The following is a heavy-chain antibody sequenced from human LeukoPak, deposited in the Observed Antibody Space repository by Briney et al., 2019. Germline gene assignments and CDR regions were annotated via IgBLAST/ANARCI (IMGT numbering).Heavy chain of an antibody. J-gene: IGHJ4*02. D-gene: IGHD6-6*01. CDR2: IIPIFGIA. V-gene: IGHV1-69*04. CDR1: GGTFSSYA. Sequence: SVKVSCKASGGTFSSYAISWVRQAPGQGVEWMGRIIPIFGIANYAQKFQGRVTITAGKSTSTAYMELSSLRSEDTAVYYCASESSSYYFDYWGQGTLVTVSS. CDR3: ASESSSYYFDY.